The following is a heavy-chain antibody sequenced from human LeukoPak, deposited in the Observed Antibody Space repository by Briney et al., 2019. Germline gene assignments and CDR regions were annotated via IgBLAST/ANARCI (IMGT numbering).Heavy chain of an antibody. V-gene: IGHV3-23*01. CDR3: AKVLGVPAAYLDY. CDR1: GFTFSSYA. CDR2: ISGSGGST. Sequence: PGASLRLSCAASGFTFSSYAMSWVRQAPGKGLEWVSAISGSGGSTYYAGSVKGRFTISRDNSKNTLYLQMNSLRAEDTAVYYCAKVLGVPAAYLDYWGQGTLVTVSS. D-gene: IGHD2-2*01. J-gene: IGHJ4*02.